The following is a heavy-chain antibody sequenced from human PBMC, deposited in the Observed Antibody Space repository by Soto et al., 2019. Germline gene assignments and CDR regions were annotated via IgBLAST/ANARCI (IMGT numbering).Heavy chain of an antibody. D-gene: IGHD2-2*01. Sequence: ETLSLTCTVSGGSISSSSYYWGWIRQPPGKGLEWIGSIYYSGSTYYNPSLKSRVTISVDTSKNQFSLKLSSVTAADTAVYYCARALTNIVVVPAGFDYWGQGTLVTVSS. CDR3: ARALTNIVVVPAGFDY. CDR1: GGSISSSSYY. V-gene: IGHV4-39*07. J-gene: IGHJ4*02. CDR2: IYYSGST.